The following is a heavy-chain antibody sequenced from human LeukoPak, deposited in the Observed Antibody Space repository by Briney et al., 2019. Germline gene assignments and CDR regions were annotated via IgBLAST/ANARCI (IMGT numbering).Heavy chain of an antibody. V-gene: IGHV4-59*08. D-gene: IGHD3-22*01. CDR2: VYYSGST. CDR1: GGSLYSYY. J-gene: IGHJ3*02. CDR3: AREDYYDSSEGAFDI. Sequence: PSETLSLTCTVSGGSLYSYYWSWIRQPPGKGLEWIGYVYYSGSTYYNPSLKSRVTISVDTSKNQFSLKLSSVTAADTAVYYCAREDYYDSSEGAFDIWGQGTMVTVSS.